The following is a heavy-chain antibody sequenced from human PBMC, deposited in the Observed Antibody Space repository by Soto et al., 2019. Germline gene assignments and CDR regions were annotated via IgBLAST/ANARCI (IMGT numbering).Heavy chain of an antibody. CDR3: ARLNLGPRRRWGELSRPHSLDY. CDR1: GGSISSGDYY. V-gene: IGHV4-30-4*01. D-gene: IGHD3-16*02. J-gene: IGHJ4*02. Sequence: SETLSLTCNVSGGSISSGDYYWSWIRQPPGKGLEWIGYIYYSGSTYYNPSLKSRVTISVDTSKNQFSLKLSSVTAADTAVYYCARLNLGPRRRWGELSRPHSLDYWGQGTLVTVSS. CDR2: IYYSGST.